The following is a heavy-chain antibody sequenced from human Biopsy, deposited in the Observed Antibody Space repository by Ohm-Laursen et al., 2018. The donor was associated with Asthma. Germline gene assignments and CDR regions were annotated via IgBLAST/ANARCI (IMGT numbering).Heavy chain of an antibody. CDR2: ISFDGTNR. J-gene: IGHJ4*02. V-gene: IGHV3-30*18. CDR3: AKEVFPGWELRRGPDS. CDR1: GFSFSNYG. D-gene: IGHD1-26*01. Sequence: SLRLSCSASGFSFSNYGMHWVRQAPGKGLDWVAVISFDGTNRNYTDYAKGRFTISRDNSRNTLHLEMNSLRAEDTAVYFCAKEVFPGWELRRGPDSWGQGTLVTVSS.